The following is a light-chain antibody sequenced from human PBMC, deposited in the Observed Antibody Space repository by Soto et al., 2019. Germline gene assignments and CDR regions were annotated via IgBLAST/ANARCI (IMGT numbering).Light chain of an antibody. V-gene: IGKV1-27*01. CDR3: QKQKRAPYT. Sequence: DIQMTQSPSSVSASVGDTVTITCRASQCISNYLAWYTQKPGKVPKLLGYAAYTLQSGVPARFSGSGSGTDFPLNIIGLQPEDVATYYCQKQKRAPYTLGQGTKLEIQ. CDR1: QCISNY. CDR2: AAY. J-gene: IGKJ2*01.